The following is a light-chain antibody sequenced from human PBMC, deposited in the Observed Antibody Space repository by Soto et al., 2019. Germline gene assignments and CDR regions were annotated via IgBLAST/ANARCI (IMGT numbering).Light chain of an antibody. CDR2: GAS. CDR3: QQYNNWPWT. J-gene: IGKJ1*01. V-gene: IGKV3-15*01. Sequence: EIVMQQSPATLSVSPGERSTLSCRASQSVSSNLAWYQQKPGQAPRLLIYGASTRATGIPARFSGSGSGTEFTLTISSLQSEDFAVYYCQQYNNWPWTFGQGTKVDIK. CDR1: QSVSSN.